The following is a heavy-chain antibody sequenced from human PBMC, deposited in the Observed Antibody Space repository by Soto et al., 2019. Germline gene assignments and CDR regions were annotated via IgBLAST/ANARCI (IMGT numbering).Heavy chain of an antibody. Sequence: WASVKVSCKASGYTFTSYGISWVRQAPGQGLEWMGWISAYNGNTNYAQKLQGRVTMTTDTSMSTAYMELRSLRSDDTAVYYCARVNDILIGYYNDYWGQGTLVTVSS. CDR2: ISAYNGNT. V-gene: IGHV1-18*01. D-gene: IGHD3-9*01. CDR1: GYTFTSYG. J-gene: IGHJ4*02. CDR3: ARVNDILIGYYNDY.